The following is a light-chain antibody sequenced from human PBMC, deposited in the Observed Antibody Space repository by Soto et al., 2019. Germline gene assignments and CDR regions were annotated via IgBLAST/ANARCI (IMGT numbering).Light chain of an antibody. CDR2: ATS. CDR3: QQYNNWPRAT. CDR1: QSLSSN. V-gene: IGKV3-15*01. J-gene: IGKJ4*01. Sequence: EIVLTQSPATLYVSPGERATLSCRASQSLSSNVAWYQQRPGQAPRLLIYATSSRASDVPARFSGGGSGTEFNITISSLQSEDFAVYYCQQYNNWPRATFGGGTKVDIK.